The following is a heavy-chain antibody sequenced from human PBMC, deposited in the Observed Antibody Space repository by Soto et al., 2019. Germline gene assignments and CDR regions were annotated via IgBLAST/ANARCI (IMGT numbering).Heavy chain of an antibody. Sequence: SETLSLTCAVSGGSISSGGYSWSWIRQPPGEGLEWIGYIYHSGSTYYNPSLKSRVTISVDRSKNQFSLKLSSVTAADTAVYYCARWYYDILTGSRGNWFDPWGQGTLVTVSS. J-gene: IGHJ5*02. V-gene: IGHV4-30-2*01. CDR1: GGSISSGGYS. D-gene: IGHD3-9*01. CDR2: IYHSGST. CDR3: ARWYYDILTGSRGNWFDP.